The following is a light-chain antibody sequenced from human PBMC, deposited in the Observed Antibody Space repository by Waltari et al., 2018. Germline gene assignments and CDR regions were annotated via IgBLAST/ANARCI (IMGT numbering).Light chain of an antibody. Sequence: SYELTQPPSVSVSPGKTARLHCPGDALPQQYASWYQQKPGQAPVLVIYKDSERPSGIPERFSGSSSGTTVTLTISGVQAEDEADYYCQSADSSGTYVVFGGGTKLTVL. V-gene: IGLV3-25*03. CDR1: ALPQQY. CDR2: KDS. CDR3: QSADSSGTYVV. J-gene: IGLJ2*01.